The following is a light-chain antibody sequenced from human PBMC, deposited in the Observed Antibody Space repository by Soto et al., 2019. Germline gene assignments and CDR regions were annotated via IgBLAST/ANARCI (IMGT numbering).Light chain of an antibody. CDR2: TNN. Sequence: QSVLTQPPSASGTPGQRVTISCSGRNSNIGSNYVYWYQQVPGTAPKLLIYTNNQRPSGVPDRFSGSKSATSASLAIGGLRSEAEADYYCAAWADKLSGGVFGGGTKLTVL. CDR3: AAWADKLSGGV. V-gene: IGLV1-47*01. J-gene: IGLJ3*02. CDR1: NSNIGSNY.